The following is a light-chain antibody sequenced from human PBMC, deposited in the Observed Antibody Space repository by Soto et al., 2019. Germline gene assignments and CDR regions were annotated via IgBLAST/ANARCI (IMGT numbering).Light chain of an antibody. CDR3: QQYKDWTTT. Sequence: EIVLTQSPATLSLSPGQRASLTFSASQIVSTTVAWYHQKHGQAPRLLVYGASTWATGIPARLSGSGAGTDFTLTITSLRSKDFGVYFCQQYKDWTTTFGQGTKVDIK. J-gene: IGKJ1*01. V-gene: IGKV3-15*01. CDR1: QIVSTT. CDR2: GAS.